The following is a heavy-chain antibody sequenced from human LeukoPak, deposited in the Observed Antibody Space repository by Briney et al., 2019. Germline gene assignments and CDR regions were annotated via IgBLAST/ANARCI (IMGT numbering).Heavy chain of an antibody. D-gene: IGHD3-22*01. V-gene: IGHV6-1*01. CDR1: GDSVSSNSAA. CDR3: AREMYYYDSSGYQMAEYFQH. J-gene: IGHJ1*01. Sequence: SQTLSLTCAISGDSVSSNSAAWNWIRQSPSRGLEWLGRTYYRSKWYNDYVVSVKSRITINPDTSKNQFSLQLNSVTPEDTAVYYCAREMYYYDSSGYQMAEYFQHWGQGTLVTVSS. CDR2: TYYRSKWYN.